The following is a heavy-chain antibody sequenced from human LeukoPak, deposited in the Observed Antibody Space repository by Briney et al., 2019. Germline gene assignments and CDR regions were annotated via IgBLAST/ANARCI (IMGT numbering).Heavy chain of an antibody. CDR1: GFTFSGSA. V-gene: IGHV3-73*01. CDR3: LSGNWNSFRYSDY. D-gene: IGHD1-7*01. Sequence: PGGSLRLSCAASGFTFSGSAMHWVRQASGKGLEWVGRIRSKANSYATAYAASVKGRFTISRDDSKNTAYLQMNSLKTEDTAVYYCLSGNWNSFRYSDYWGQGTLVTVSS. J-gene: IGHJ4*02. CDR2: IRSKANSYAT.